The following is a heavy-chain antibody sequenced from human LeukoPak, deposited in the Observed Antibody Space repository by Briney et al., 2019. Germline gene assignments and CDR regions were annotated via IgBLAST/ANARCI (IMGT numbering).Heavy chain of an antibody. D-gene: IGHD6-25*01. Sequence: SETLSLTCTVSGGSISSGGYYWSWIRQHPGKGLEWIGYIYYSGSTYYNPSLKSRVTISVDTSKNQFSLKLSSVTAADTAVHYCAREGSGAAHYGMDVWGQGTTVTVSS. CDR1: GGSISSGGYY. J-gene: IGHJ6*02. V-gene: IGHV4-31*03. CDR3: AREGSGAAHYGMDV. CDR2: IYYSGST.